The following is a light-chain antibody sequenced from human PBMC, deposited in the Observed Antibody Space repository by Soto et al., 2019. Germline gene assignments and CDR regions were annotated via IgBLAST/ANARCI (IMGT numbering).Light chain of an antibody. J-gene: IGKJ4*01. CDR1: QTITT. CDR3: QQYGNLPLT. V-gene: IGKV3-20*01. Sequence: EIVLTQSPGTLSLSPGERATLSCRASQTITTLAWYQRKPGQAPRLLIYRVSSRATGVPDRFSGSGSGTDYTLTISRLAPEDFAVYYCQQYGNLPLTFGGGTKVEIK. CDR2: RVS.